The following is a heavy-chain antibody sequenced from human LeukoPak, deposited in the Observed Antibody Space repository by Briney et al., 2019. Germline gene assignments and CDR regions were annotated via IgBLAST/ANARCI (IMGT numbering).Heavy chain of an antibody. Sequence: ASVKVSCKVSGYTLTELSMHWVRQAPGKGLEWMGGFDPEDGETIYAQKFQGRVTMTEDTSTDAAYMELSSLRSEDTAVYYCARAALGSGYDYYYYYYMDVWGKGTTVTVSS. V-gene: IGHV1-24*01. D-gene: IGHD5-12*01. CDR2: FDPEDGET. J-gene: IGHJ6*03. CDR3: ARAALGSGYDYYYYYYMDV. CDR1: GYTLTELS.